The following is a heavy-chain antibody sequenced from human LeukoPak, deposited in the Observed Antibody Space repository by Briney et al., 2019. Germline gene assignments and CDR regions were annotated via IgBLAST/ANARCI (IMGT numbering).Heavy chain of an antibody. CDR2: IYYSGTT. J-gene: IGHJ6*03. CDR1: VGSIDSSNYY. Sequence: PSETLSLTCTVSVGSIDSSNYYWDWIRQPPGKGLEWLGNIYYSGTTFYTSSLKSQVTISADMSKNQFSLRLTSVTAADTAVYYCARQRADYFYHYMDVWGKGTTVIVSS. CDR3: ARQRADYFYHYMDV. V-gene: IGHV4-39*01.